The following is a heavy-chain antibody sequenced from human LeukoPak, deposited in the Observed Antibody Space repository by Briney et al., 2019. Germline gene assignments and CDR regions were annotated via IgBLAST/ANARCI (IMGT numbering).Heavy chain of an antibody. V-gene: IGHV4-38-2*02. CDR1: DYSISSGYY. CDR3: ARYRNCGSDCYDAFDI. D-gene: IGHD2-21*02. CDR2: IYHRGST. Sequence: SETLSLTCTVSDYSISSGYYWGWIRQSPGKGLEWIGNIYHRGSTYYNPSLKSRVTISVDTSKNQFSLKLNSVTAADTAVYYCARYRNCGSDCYDAFDIWGQGTMVTVSS. J-gene: IGHJ3*02.